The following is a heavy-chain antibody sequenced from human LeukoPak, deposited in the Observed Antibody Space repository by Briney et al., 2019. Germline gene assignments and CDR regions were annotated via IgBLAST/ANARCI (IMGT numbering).Heavy chain of an antibody. CDR1: GYTFIIYS. CDR2: ISTYNGNT. D-gene: IGHD6-6*01. Sequence: GASVTVSFTASGYTFIIYSINWVRQAPGQGLEWMGWISTYNGNTNYAQKLQGRVTMTTDTSTSTAYMELRSLRSDDTAVYYCAKDRWRDGSSSFDNWGQGTLVTVSS. V-gene: IGHV1-18*01. J-gene: IGHJ4*02. CDR3: AKDRWRDGSSSFDN.